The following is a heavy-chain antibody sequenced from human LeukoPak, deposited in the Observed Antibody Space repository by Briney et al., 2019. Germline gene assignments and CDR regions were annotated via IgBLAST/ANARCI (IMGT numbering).Heavy chain of an antibody. CDR2: INPNSGGI. CDR1: GYTFTAYY. Sequence: ASVKVSCKASGYTFTAYYMHWVRQAPGQGLEWMGWINPNSGGINYEQKFQGRVTMTRDTSISTAYMELSRLRSDDTAVYYCARDRYGDGFAHFDYWGQGALVTVSS. V-gene: IGHV1-2*02. D-gene: IGHD5-24*01. J-gene: IGHJ4*02. CDR3: ARDRYGDGFAHFDY.